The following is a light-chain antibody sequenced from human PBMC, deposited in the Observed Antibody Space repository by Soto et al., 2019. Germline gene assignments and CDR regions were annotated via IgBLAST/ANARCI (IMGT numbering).Light chain of an antibody. CDR1: QSVSSN. Sequence: EIVLTQSPATLSVSPGERATLSCRASQSVSSNLAWYQQKPGQAPSLLIYGASPRATGVPARFSGSGSGTEFTLTISSLMSDDSAVYYCQQYNGWPTFGQGTRVEIK. V-gene: IGKV3-15*01. CDR3: QQYNGWPT. J-gene: IGKJ1*01. CDR2: GAS.